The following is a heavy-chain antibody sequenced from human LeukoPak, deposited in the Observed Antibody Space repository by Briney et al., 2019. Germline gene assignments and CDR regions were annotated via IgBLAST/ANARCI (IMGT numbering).Heavy chain of an antibody. D-gene: IGHD6-13*01. V-gene: IGHV3-23*01. CDR2: ISGGGGST. CDR1: GFTFSNYA. J-gene: IGHJ6*02. CDR3: VAAAGNYYYYGMDV. Sequence: GGSLRLSCAASGFTFSNYAMSWVRQAPGKGLEWVSAISGGGGSTYYADSVKGRFTISRDTSKNTLYLQMNSLRAEDTAVYYCVAAAGNYYYYGMDVWGQGTTVTVSS.